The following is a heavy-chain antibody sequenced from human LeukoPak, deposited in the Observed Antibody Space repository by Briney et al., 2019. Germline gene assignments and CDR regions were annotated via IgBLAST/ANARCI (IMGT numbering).Heavy chain of an antibody. CDR3: AKGSSGWYNPDY. V-gene: IGHV3-23*01. D-gene: IGHD6-19*01. J-gene: IGHJ4*02. CDR2: ISGSGGSA. CDR1: GFTFSSYA. Sequence: GGSLRLSCAASGFTFSSYAMSWVRQAPGKGLEWVSAISGSGGSAYYADSVKGRFTISRDNSKNTLYLQMNSLRAEDTAVYYCAKGSSGWYNPDYWGQGTLVTVSS.